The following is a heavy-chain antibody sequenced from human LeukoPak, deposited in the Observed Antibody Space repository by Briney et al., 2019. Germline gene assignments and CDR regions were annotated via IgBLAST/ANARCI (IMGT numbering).Heavy chain of an antibody. J-gene: IGHJ3*02. Sequence: GGSLRLSCAASGFSLRDYYMTWLRQTPGKGLEGVAYISSSGTTIYYADSAKGRFTISKDIAKSSLYLQMNSLRAEDTAVFYCARTVADSFDIWGQGTTVTVSS. D-gene: IGHD2-21*01. CDR3: ARTVADSFDI. V-gene: IGHV3-11*01. CDR2: ISSSGTTI. CDR1: GFSLRDYY.